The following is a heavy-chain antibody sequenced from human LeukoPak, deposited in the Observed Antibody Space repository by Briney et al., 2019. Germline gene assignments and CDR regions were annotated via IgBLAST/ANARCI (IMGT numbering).Heavy chain of an antibody. Sequence: GGCLRLSCAASGFIFSTYSMNWVRQAPGKGLEWVSVISSNSSSIYYADSVKGRFTISRDNAKNSLYLQMNSLRAEDTAVYYCARDYFYGLDYWGQGTLVTVSS. CDR2: ISSNSSSI. V-gene: IGHV3-21*01. CDR1: GFIFSTYS. CDR3: ARDYFYGLDY. J-gene: IGHJ4*02. D-gene: IGHD3-3*01.